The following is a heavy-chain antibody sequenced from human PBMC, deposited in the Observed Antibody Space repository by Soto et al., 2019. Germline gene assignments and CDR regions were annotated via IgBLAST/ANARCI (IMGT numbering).Heavy chain of an antibody. Sequence: QVQLVESGGGVVQPGRSLRLSCAASGFTFSNYAMHWVRQAPGKGLEWMAVISYDGSNKHYADSVKGRFTISRDNSKNTRFLQMNSLRTEDTSVYYCARDTTLTTRRAPVDPWGQGTLVTVSS. CDR1: GFTFSNYA. CDR3: ARDTTLTTRRAPVDP. J-gene: IGHJ5*02. V-gene: IGHV3-30-3*01. CDR2: ISYDGSNK. D-gene: IGHD4-17*01.